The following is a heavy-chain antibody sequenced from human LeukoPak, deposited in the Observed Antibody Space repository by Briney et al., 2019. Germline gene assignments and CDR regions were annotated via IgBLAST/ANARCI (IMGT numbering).Heavy chain of an antibody. D-gene: IGHD3-16*02. CDR2: IYYSGST. J-gene: IGHJ4*02. CDR1: GGSISSSSYY. V-gene: IGHV4-39*01. CDR3: ARRGRADYVWGSYRSYYFDY. Sequence: SETLSLTCTVSGGSISSSSYYWGWIRQPPGKGLVWNGSIYYSGSTYYNPSLKSRVTISVDTSKNQFSLKLSSVTAADTAVYYCARRGRADYVWGSYRSYYFDYWGQGTLVTVSS.